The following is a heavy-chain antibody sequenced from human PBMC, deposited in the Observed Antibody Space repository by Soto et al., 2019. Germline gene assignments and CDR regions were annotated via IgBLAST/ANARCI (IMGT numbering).Heavy chain of an antibody. Sequence: SETLSLTCAVYGGSFSGYYWSWIRQPPGKGLEWIGEIYRTGSTNYNPSLKSRVTISLDKSENQFSLKVTSLTAADTAVYYCASRDPGTSVDYWGQGTLVTVSS. CDR1: GGSFSGYY. CDR2: IYRTGST. D-gene: IGHD1-7*01. J-gene: IGHJ4*02. V-gene: IGHV4-34*01. CDR3: ASRDPGTSVDY.